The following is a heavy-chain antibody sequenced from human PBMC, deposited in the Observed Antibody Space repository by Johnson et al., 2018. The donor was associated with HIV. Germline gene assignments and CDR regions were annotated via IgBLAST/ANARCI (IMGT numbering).Heavy chain of an antibody. Sequence: QMQLVESGGGVVQPGRSLRLSCAASGFTFSSYAMHWVRQAPGKGLEWVAVISYDGSNKYYADSVKGRFTISRDNSKNTLYLQMNSLRAEDTAVYYCALLRGAAGDDAFDIWGQGTMVTVSS. J-gene: IGHJ3*02. CDR2: ISYDGSNK. D-gene: IGHD6-13*01. V-gene: IGHV3-30*04. CDR3: ALLRGAAGDDAFDI. CDR1: GFTFSSYA.